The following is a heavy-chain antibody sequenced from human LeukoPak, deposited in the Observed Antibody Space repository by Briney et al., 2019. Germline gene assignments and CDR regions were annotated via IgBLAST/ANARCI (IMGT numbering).Heavy chain of an antibody. D-gene: IGHD4-17*01. J-gene: IGHJ5*02. Sequence: GGSLRLSCAASGFTVSTNYMSWVRQAPGKGLEWVSIMYRDGSTYYADSVKGRFTISRDNFKNTLYLQMNRLRAEDTAMYYCARDSGDGDYEPLNSWGPGTLVTVSS. V-gene: IGHV3-53*01. CDR1: GFTVSTNY. CDR3: ARDSGDGDYEPLNS. CDR2: MYRDGST.